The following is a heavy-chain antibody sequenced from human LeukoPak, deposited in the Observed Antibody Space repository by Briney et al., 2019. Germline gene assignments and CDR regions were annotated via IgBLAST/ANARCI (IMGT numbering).Heavy chain of an antibody. CDR3: ARVRRYYYDSSGYLDY. J-gene: IGHJ4*02. D-gene: IGHD3-22*01. CDR1: GGSFSGYY. Sequence: PSETLSLTXAVYGGSFSGYYWSWIRQPPGKGLEWIGEINHSGSTNYNPSLKSRVTISVDTSKNQFSLKLSSVTAADTAVYYCARVRRYYYDSSGYLDYWGQGTLVTVSS. V-gene: IGHV4-34*01. CDR2: INHSGST.